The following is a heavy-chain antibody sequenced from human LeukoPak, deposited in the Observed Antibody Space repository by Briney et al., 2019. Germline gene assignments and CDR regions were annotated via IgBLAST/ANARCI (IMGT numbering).Heavy chain of an antibody. D-gene: IGHD6-13*01. CDR2: IYTNENT. Sequence: NSSETLPLXCTVSGGSISTYYWSWIRQPAGKALEWIGRIYTNENTNYNPSLRSRVTMSVDTSKNQFSLKLSSVTAADTAVYYCARAAAAAGGQYFDYWGQGTLVAVSS. V-gene: IGHV4-4*07. J-gene: IGHJ4*02. CDR3: ARAAAAAGGQYFDY. CDR1: GGSISTYY.